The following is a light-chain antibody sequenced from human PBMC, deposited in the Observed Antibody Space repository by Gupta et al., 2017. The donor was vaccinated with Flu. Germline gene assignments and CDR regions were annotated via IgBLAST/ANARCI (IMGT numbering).Light chain of an antibody. V-gene: IGLV2-11*01. Sequence: QSAPTQPLSVSRSPGQSVTISCTGTSNDVGGYNRVSWYAQRPGKAPNLIHYDVTERPSGVPDLSYCYKYGPTASPNSAGLQADDDAFYYCSSHDGRITVVFGTGTAVTVL. CDR1: SNDVGGYNR. CDR3: SSHDGRITVV. J-gene: IGLJ1*01. CDR2: DVT.